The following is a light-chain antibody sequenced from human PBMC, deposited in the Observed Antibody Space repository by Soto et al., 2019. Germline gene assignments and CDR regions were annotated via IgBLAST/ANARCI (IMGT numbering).Light chain of an antibody. V-gene: IGKV1-39*01. CDR1: QSIAFY. CDR2: AAS. J-gene: IGKJ4*01. CDR3: QQSYSTPPA. Sequence: DIQMTQSPSSLSASIGDRVTLTCWASQSIAFYLNWYQQTPGKAPKLLVSAASNLQSGVPSRFIGSGSETDLTLTISSLQPEDFATYYCQQSYSTPPAFGGGTKVEI.